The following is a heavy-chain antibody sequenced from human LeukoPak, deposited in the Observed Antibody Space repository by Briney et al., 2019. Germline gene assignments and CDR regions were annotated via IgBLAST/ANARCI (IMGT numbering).Heavy chain of an antibody. V-gene: IGHV4-39*01. CDR3: ARLSGFEFFDY. Sequence: SETLSLTCSVSGGSISIRSYYWGWIRQPPGKGLEWIGGLYHSGNTYYNSSLKSRVTMSVDTSKNQFSLKLSSVTAADTAVYYCARLSGFEFFDYWGQGTLVTVSS. J-gene: IGHJ4*02. D-gene: IGHD5-12*01. CDR1: GGSISIRSYY. CDR2: LYHSGNT.